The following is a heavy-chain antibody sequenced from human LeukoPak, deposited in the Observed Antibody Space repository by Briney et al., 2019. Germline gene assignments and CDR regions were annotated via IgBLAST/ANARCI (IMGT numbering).Heavy chain of an antibody. Sequence: GESLKISCKGSGYSFTSYWISWVRQMPAKGLEWMGIIYPGDSDTRYNPSFQGQVTISADKSISTAYLQWSSLKASDTAMYYCARHTREWSDPPSDAFDIWGQGTMVTVSS. CDR2: IYPGDSDT. V-gene: IGHV5-51*01. CDR1: GYSFTSYW. CDR3: ARHTREWSDPPSDAFDI. D-gene: IGHD1-26*01. J-gene: IGHJ3*02.